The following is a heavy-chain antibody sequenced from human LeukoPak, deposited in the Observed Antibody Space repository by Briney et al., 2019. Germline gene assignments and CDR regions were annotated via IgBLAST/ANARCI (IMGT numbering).Heavy chain of an antibody. V-gene: IGHV6-1*01. CDR1: GDSVSSNSAA. Sequence: SQTLSLTCAISGDSVSSNSAAWNWIRQSPSRGLEWLGRTYYRSKWYSDYALSVKSRITINPDTSKNQFSLQLNSVTPEDTAVYYCARDSSSGWYIPNTNWFDPWGQGTLVTVPS. CDR2: TYYRSKWYS. J-gene: IGHJ5*02. D-gene: IGHD6-19*01. CDR3: ARDSSSGWYIPNTNWFDP.